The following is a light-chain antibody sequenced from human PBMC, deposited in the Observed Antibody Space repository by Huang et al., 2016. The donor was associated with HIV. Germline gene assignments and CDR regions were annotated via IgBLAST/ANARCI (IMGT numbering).Light chain of an antibody. V-gene: IGKV3-11*01. Sequence: EIVLTQSPATLSLSPGERATLSCRASQSVSNSLAWYQQRPGRAPRLLIYDASTRATGIPARFSGSGSGTDFTLTINSLEPEDFAIYYCQQRSNWPPFTFGPGTKVDV. J-gene: IGKJ3*01. CDR3: QQRSNWPPFT. CDR2: DAS. CDR1: QSVSNS.